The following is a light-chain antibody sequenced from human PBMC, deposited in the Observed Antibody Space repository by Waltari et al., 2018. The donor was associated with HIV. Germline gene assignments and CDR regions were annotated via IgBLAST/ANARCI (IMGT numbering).Light chain of an antibody. CDR2: DST. Sequence: EIVLTQSPATLSLSPGERATLSCRASRSVSSYLAWYQQRPGQAPRLLIYDSTHRATGVPARFSGSGSTTDFTLTISSLEPGDFGVYYCQQRHDWPPLTFGGGTKVEIK. CDR3: QQRHDWPPLT. CDR1: RSVSSY. J-gene: IGKJ4*01. V-gene: IGKV3-11*01.